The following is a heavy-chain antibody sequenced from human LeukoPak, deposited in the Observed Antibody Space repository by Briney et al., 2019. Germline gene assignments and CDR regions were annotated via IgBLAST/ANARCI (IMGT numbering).Heavy chain of an antibody. Sequence: GGSLRLSCAASGFTVSSNYMSWVRQAPGKGLEWVSVIYSGGSTYYADSVKGRFTISRDNSKNTLYLQMNSLRAEDTAVYYCARVPVYYYYMDVWGKGTTVTVSS. CDR3: ARVPVYYYYMDV. D-gene: IGHD4-11*01. CDR1: GFTVSSNY. V-gene: IGHV3-53*01. J-gene: IGHJ6*03. CDR2: IYSGGST.